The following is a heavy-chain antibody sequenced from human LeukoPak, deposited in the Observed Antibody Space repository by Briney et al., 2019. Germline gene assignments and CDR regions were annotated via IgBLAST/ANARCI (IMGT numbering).Heavy chain of an antibody. D-gene: IGHD3-10*01. Sequence: GGSLRLSCAASGFTVSSNYMSWVRQAPGKVLEWVSVIYSGGSTYYADSVKGRFTTSRDNSKNTLYLQMNSLRAEDTAVYYCARGVVRGVPDYWGQGTLVTVSS. CDR1: GFTVSSNY. CDR2: IYSGGST. J-gene: IGHJ4*02. V-gene: IGHV3-53*01. CDR3: ARGVVRGVPDY.